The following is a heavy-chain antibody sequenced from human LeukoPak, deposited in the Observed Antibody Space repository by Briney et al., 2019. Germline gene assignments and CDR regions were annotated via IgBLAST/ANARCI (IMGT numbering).Heavy chain of an antibody. Sequence: GASVKVSCEASGYTFTSYGISWVRQAPGQGLEWMGWISAYNGNTNYAQKLQGRVTMTTDTSTSTVYMELSSLRSEDTAVYYCARDESGSYIDYWGQGTLVTVSS. CDR3: ARDESGSYIDY. J-gene: IGHJ4*02. CDR2: ISAYNGNT. CDR1: GYTFTSYG. V-gene: IGHV1-18*01. D-gene: IGHD1-26*01.